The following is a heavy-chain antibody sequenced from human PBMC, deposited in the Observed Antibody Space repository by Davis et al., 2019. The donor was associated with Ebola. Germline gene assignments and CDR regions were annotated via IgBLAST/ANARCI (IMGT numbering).Heavy chain of an antibody. D-gene: IGHD6-19*01. CDR3: ARGNGIAGAGTGYFDY. V-gene: IGHV1-46*01. CDR1: GYTFTGYY. J-gene: IGHJ4*02. Sequence: ASVKVSCKASGYTFTGYYMHWVRQAPGQGLEWMGGIIPIFGTANYAQKFQGRVTMTRDTSTSTVYMELSSLRSENTAVDYCARGNGIAGAGTGYFDYWGQGTLVTVSS. CDR2: IIPIFGTA.